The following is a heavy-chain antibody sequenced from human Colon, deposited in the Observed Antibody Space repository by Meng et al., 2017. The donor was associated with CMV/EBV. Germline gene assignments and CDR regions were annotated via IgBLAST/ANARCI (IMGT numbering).Heavy chain of an antibody. Sequence: CKASGYTFTSYDINWVRQATGQGLEWMGWMNPNSGNTGYAQKFQGRVTMTRNTSISTAYMELSSLRSEDTAVYYCARRSDSSSSNDYWGQGTLVTVSS. CDR3: ARRSDSSSSNDY. D-gene: IGHD6-6*01. V-gene: IGHV1-8*01. CDR2: MNPNSGNT. CDR1: GYTFTSYD. J-gene: IGHJ4*02.